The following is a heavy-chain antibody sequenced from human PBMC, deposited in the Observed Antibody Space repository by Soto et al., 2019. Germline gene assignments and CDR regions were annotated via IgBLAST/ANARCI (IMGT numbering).Heavy chain of an antibody. D-gene: IGHD6-13*01. CDR1: GGSIRSYY. Sequence: PSDTLSLTCSVSGGSIRSYYWSWIRQSPGKGLERIGYIFYSGSTNYNPSLKSRVTMSIDTSKNEFSLKVTSVIAADTAVYYCASRWYYFDHRGQGTLVTVSS. J-gene: IGHJ4*02. CDR2: IFYSGST. V-gene: IGHV4-59*01. CDR3: ASRWYYFDH.